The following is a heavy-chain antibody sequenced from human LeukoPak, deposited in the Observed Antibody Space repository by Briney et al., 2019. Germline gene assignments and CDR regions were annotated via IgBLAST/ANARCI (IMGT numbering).Heavy chain of an antibody. CDR2: IYYSGST. CDR1: GGSISSHY. Sequence: PSDTLSLTCTVSGGSISSHYWSWIRQPPGKGLEWIGYIYYSGSTNYNPSLTSRVTISVDTSKNQFSLKLGSVTAADTAVYYCAREGGGYCRSTSCYRGNWFDPWGQGTLVTVSS. CDR3: AREGGGYCRSTSCYRGNWFDP. D-gene: IGHD2-2*02. J-gene: IGHJ5*02. V-gene: IGHV4-59*11.